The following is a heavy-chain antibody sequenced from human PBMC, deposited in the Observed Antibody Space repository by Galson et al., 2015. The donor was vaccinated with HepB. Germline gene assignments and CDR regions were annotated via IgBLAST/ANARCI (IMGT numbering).Heavy chain of an antibody. Sequence: SLRLSCAASGFTFSSYGMHWVRQAPGKGLEWVAVIWYDGRNKYYADSVKGRFTISRDNSKNTLYLQMNSLRAEDTAVYYCARDGGGLVYGWFDPWGQGTLVTVSS. V-gene: IGHV3-33*08. D-gene: IGHD6-19*01. CDR1: GFTFSSYG. CDR3: ARDGGGLVYGWFDP. J-gene: IGHJ5*02. CDR2: IWYDGRNK.